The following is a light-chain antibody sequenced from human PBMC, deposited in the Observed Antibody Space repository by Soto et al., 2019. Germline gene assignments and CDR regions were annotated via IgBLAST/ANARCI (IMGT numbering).Light chain of an antibody. CDR2: GAS. CDR3: QQYSDWPPWT. Sequence: EIVMTQSPATLSVSPGERATLSCRASESISNRLAWYQQKPGQAPRLLIYGASTRATGVPARFRGNGSGTEFTLTISSLQSEDFAVYYCQQYSDWPPWTFGQGTKVEIK. V-gene: IGKV3-15*01. CDR1: ESISNR. J-gene: IGKJ1*01.